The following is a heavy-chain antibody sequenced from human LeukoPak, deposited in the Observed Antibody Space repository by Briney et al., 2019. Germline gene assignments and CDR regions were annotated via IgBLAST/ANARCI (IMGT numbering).Heavy chain of an antibody. CDR2: IYYSGTT. Sequence: SETLSLMCTVSGGSIIRDSDYWGWIRQPPGKGLEWIGSIYYSGTTQYNPSLKSRVTISVDTSKNLFSLKLSSVTAADTAVYYCARHTPRTVSGKPFDYWGQGTLVTVSS. J-gene: IGHJ4*02. CDR1: GGSIIRDSDY. CDR3: ARHTPRTVSGKPFDY. D-gene: IGHD5-12*01. V-gene: IGHV4-39*01.